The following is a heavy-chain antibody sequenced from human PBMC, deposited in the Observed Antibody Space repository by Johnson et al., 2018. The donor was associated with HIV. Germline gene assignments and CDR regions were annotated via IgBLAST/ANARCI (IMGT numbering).Heavy chain of an antibody. CDR1: GFTFDDYA. CDR2: ISWNSGSI. J-gene: IGHJ3*02. D-gene: IGHD6-19*01. Sequence: VQLVESGGGLVQPGRSLRLSCAASGFTFDDYAMHWVRQAPGKGLEWVSGISWNSGSIGYADSVKGRFTISRDNAKNSLYLQMNSLRAEDTAVYYCAKGRVFIAVHKVVGAFDIWGQGTMVTVSS. CDR3: AKGRVFIAVHKVVGAFDI. V-gene: IGHV3-9*01.